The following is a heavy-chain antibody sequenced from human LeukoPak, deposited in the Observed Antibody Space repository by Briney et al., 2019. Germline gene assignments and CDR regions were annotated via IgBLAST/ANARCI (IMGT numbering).Heavy chain of an antibody. CDR2: ISSSGSTI. CDR3: ARGPHASGIYARDYYSYYMDV. Sequence: GGSLRLSCAASGFTFSSYEMNWVRQAPGKELEWVSYISSSGSTIYYADSVKGRFTISRDNAKNSLYLQMNSLRAEDTAVYYCARGPHASGIYARDYYSYYMDVWGKGTTVTISS. D-gene: IGHD3-10*01. J-gene: IGHJ6*03. CDR1: GFTFSSYE. V-gene: IGHV3-48*03.